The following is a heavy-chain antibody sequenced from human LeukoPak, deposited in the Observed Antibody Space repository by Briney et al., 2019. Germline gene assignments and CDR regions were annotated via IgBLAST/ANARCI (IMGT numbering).Heavy chain of an antibody. CDR2: MYHSGST. Sequence: SETLSLTCTVSGGSISSTSYYWSWIRQPPGKGLEWIGYMYHSGSTNYNPSLKSRVTISVDTSKNQFSLKVSSVTAADTAVYYCARAEGKTLTFGGVIVHRYYFDYWGQGTLVTVSS. J-gene: IGHJ4*02. CDR3: ARAEGKTLTFGGVIVHRYYFDY. CDR1: GGSISSTSYY. D-gene: IGHD3-16*02. V-gene: IGHV4-61*05.